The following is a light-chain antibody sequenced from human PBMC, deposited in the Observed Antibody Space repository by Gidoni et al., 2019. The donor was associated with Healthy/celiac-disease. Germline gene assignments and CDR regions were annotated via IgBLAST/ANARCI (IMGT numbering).Light chain of an antibody. V-gene: IGKV1-39*01. CDR3: QQSFNHPWT. J-gene: IGKJ1*01. CDR2: AAS. CDR1: QSISSY. Sequence: DIQMTQSPSSLSASVGDRVTITCRTSQSISSYLNWYQQKPGKAPKLLIYAASSLQSGVPSRFSGSGSGTDFNITISSLQPEDFATYYCQQSFNHPWTLXQXTKVEIK.